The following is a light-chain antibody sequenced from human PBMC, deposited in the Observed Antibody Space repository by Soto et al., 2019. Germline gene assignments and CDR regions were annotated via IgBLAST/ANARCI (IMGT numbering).Light chain of an antibody. J-gene: IGKJ4*01. Sequence: DIQITQSPSTLAASVGDRVNITCRASQRINTWLAWYQQKPGKAPKLLIYHASRLSSGVPSRFSGTASGTEFTLTISSLQIDDLATYYCQQYNNYPLTFGVGTKV. CDR1: QRINTW. CDR3: QQYNNYPLT. CDR2: HAS. V-gene: IGKV1-5*03.